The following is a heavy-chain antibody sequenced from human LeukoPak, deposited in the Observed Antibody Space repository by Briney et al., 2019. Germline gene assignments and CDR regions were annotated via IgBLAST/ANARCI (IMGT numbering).Heavy chain of an antibody. CDR1: GFTFSSYE. J-gene: IGHJ4*02. Sequence: PGGSLRLSCAASGFTFSSYEMNWVRQAAEKGLEWVSYISSSGSTIYYADAVKGRFTISRDNAKNSLYLQMNSLRAEDTAVYYCYWIAARPGAVVDYWGQGTLVTVSS. CDR2: ISSSGSTI. CDR3: YWIAARPGAVVDY. V-gene: IGHV3-48*03. D-gene: IGHD6-6*01.